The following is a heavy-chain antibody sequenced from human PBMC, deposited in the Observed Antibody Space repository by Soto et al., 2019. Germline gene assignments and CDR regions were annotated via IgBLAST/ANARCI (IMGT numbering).Heavy chain of an antibody. Sequence: QVQLVQSGAEVRKPGSSVKVSCQSFGGSFSSYAFSWVRQAPGQGLEWMGGLIVILGTTNYAQKFKGRVTFTADESTSTAYMEVSSLESEDTAIYYCASGYYDSIGYSIDYWGQGTQVTVSS. D-gene: IGHD3-22*01. V-gene: IGHV1-69*01. CDR1: GGSFSSYA. CDR3: ASGYYDSIGYSIDY. CDR2: LIVILGTT. J-gene: IGHJ4*02.